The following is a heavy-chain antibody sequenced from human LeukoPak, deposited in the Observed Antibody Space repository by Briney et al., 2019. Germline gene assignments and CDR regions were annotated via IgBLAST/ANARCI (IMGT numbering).Heavy chain of an antibody. J-gene: IGHJ4*02. CDR3: AKDRYLYGDYAPYASTGFDY. Sequence: PGGSLRLSCAASGFTFSSYSMNWVRQAPGKGLEWVSSISSISSYIYYADSVKGRFTISRDNSKNTLYLQMNSLRAEDTSLYYCAKDRYLYGDYAPYASTGFDYWGQGTLVTASS. CDR2: ISSISSYI. D-gene: IGHD4-17*01. V-gene: IGHV3-21*01. CDR1: GFTFSSYS.